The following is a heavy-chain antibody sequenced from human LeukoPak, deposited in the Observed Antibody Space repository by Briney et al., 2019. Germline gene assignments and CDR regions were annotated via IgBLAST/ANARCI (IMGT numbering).Heavy chain of an antibody. CDR3: ARMLVYDAGGEAFDC. Sequence: GGPLRLSCAASGFTFSSYEMNWVRQAPGKGLEWVSYISSSGSTIYYADSVKGRFTISRDNAKNSLYLQMNSLRVEDTAVYFCARMLVYDAGGEAFDCWGQGTQVTVSS. D-gene: IGHD2-8*01. J-gene: IGHJ4*02. CDR2: ISSSGSTI. CDR1: GFTFSSYE. V-gene: IGHV3-48*03.